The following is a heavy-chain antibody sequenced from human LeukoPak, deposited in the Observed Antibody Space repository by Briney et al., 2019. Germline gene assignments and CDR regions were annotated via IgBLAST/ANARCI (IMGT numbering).Heavy chain of an antibody. Sequence: ASVKVSCKASGYTFTSYDISWVRQAPGQGLEWMGWINPNSGGTNYAQKFQGRVTMTRDTSISTAYMELSRLRSDDTAVYYCARDRSGYQTDYWGQGTLVTVSS. CDR3: ARDRSGYQTDY. J-gene: IGHJ4*02. CDR1: GYTFTSYD. CDR2: INPNSGGT. D-gene: IGHD3-22*01. V-gene: IGHV1-2*02.